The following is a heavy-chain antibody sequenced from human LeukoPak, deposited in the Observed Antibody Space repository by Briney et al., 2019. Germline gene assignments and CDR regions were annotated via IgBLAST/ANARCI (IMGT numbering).Heavy chain of an antibody. CDR2: IKSKTDDGTT. D-gene: IGHD2-21*02. V-gene: IGHV3-15*01. CDR3: TTAMVVTAILYFQH. Sequence: GGSLRLSCAASGFTFSDACMSWVRQAPGKGLEWVGRIKSKTDDGTTDYAAPVKGRFTISRDDSKNTLYLQMNSLKTEDTAVYYCTTAMVVTAILYFQHWGRGTLVTVSS. CDR1: GFTFSDAC. J-gene: IGHJ1*01.